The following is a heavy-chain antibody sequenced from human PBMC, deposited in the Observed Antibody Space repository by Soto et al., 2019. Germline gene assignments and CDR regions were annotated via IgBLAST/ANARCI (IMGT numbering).Heavy chain of an antibody. CDR2: IYYSGST. V-gene: IGHV4-39*01. D-gene: IGHD6-13*01. J-gene: IGHJ2*01. CDR3: ARQGQQLVHRYFDL. CDR1: GGSISSSSYY. Sequence: QLQLQESGPGLVKPSETLSLTCTVSGGSISSSSYYWGWIRQPPGKGLEWIGSIYYSGSTYYNPSLKSRVTISVDTSKNQFSLKLSSVTAADTAVYYCARQGQQLVHRYFDLWGRGTLVTVSS.